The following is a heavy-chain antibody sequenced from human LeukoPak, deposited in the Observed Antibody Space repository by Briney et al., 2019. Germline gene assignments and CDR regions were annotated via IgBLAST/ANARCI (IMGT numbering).Heavy chain of an antibody. CDR1: GFTFTTYW. CDR3: AGRGRYSGSVNDLHFDS. J-gene: IGHJ4*02. CDR2: IRQDGSDK. D-gene: IGHD1-26*01. V-gene: IGHV3-7*01. Sequence: GGSLRLSCTASGFTFTTYWMSWVRQAPGRGLEWVASIRQDGSDKYYVDSVKGRFTISRDNARNSLNLQMNSLRADDTAVYFCAGRGRYSGSVNDLHFDSWGQGTLVTVSS.